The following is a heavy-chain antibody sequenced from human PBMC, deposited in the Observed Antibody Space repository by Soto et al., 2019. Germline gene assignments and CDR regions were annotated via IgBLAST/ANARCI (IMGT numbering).Heavy chain of an antibody. CDR1: GFIFGSYG. Sequence: EVQLVESGGGLVQPGGSLRLSCAASGFIFGSYGMNWVRQAPGKGLEWVLYISSSSSTIYSADSVKGRFTLSRDNGKNSLYLQMNSLRAEGTAVYYCARDRGRISTLVFFDYWGQGTLVTVSS. V-gene: IGHV3-48*01. J-gene: IGHJ4*02. D-gene: IGHD3-16*01. CDR2: ISSSSSTI. CDR3: ARDRGRISTLVFFDY.